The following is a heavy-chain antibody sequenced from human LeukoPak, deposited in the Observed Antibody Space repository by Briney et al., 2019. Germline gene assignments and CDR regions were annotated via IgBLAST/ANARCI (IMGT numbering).Heavy chain of an antibody. CDR3: AREPSYYYYGMDA. Sequence: SQTLSLTCTVSGGSISSGSYYWSWIRQPAGKGLEWIGRIYTSGSTNYNPSLKSRVTISVDTSKNQFSLKLSSVTAADTAVYYCAREPSYYYYGMDAWGQGTTVTVSS. CDR1: GGSISSGSYY. CDR2: IYTSGST. J-gene: IGHJ6*02. V-gene: IGHV4-61*02.